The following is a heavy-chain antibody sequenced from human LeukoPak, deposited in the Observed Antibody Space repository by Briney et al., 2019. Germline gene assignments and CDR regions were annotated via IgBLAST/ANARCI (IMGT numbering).Heavy chain of an antibody. V-gene: IGHV3-48*01. CDR2: ISSGGSTI. D-gene: IGHD7-27*01. CDR1: GFTFSDYS. Sequence: GGSLRLSCTAPGFTFSDYSMNWVRQAPGKGLEWISYISSGGSTIYYADSVKGRFTISRDNAKKSLYLEMNSLRAEDTAVYYCARDDLGTSYFYYGMDVWGQGTTVTVSS. J-gene: IGHJ6*02. CDR3: ARDDLGTSYFYYGMDV.